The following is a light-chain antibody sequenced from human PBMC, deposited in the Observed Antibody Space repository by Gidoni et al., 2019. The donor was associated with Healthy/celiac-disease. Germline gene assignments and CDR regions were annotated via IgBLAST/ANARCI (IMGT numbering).Light chain of an antibody. J-gene: IGKJ3*01. Sequence: DIQMTKSPSSLSASVGDRDTITCRASQSISIYLNWYQQKPGKAPKLLIYAASSLQSGVPSRFSGSGSGTDFTLTISSLQPEDFATYYCQQSYSTPFTFGPGTKVDIK. CDR2: AAS. V-gene: IGKV1-39*01. CDR3: QQSYSTPFT. CDR1: QSISIY.